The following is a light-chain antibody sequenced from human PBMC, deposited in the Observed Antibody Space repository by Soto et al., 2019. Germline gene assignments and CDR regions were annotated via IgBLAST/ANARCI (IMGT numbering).Light chain of an antibody. Sequence: DIQITQSPSSLSASVGDRVTITFRPSQSIDNFLNWYQQKPGKAPNLLIYAASSLQSGVSSRFSGSGPGTDFTLTISSLQPEDFATYSCQQTYRTPLTFGGGTKVDIK. V-gene: IGKV1-39*01. CDR1: QSIDNF. J-gene: IGKJ4*01. CDR3: QQTYRTPLT. CDR2: AAS.